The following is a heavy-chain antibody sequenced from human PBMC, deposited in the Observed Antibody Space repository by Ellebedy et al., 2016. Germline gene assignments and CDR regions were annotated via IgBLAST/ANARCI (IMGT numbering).Heavy chain of an antibody. V-gene: IGHV3-23*01. J-gene: IGHJ4*02. Sequence: GESLKISXATSGFSFSNYFMTWIRRAPGKGLEWVATISGAGYTTFFADSVKGRFTISRDNSANTLYLQMSSLRPEDTALYYCRQGHYSHYWGQGTLVTVSS. D-gene: IGHD2-21*01. CDR3: RQGHYSHY. CDR1: GFSFSNYF. CDR2: ISGAGYTT.